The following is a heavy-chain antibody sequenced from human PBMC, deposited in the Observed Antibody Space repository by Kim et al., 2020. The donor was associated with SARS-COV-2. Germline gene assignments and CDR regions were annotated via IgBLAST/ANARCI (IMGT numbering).Heavy chain of an antibody. J-gene: IGHJ5*02. CDR1: GGSISSSSYY. CDR2: IYYSGST. D-gene: IGHD1-1*01. V-gene: IGHV4-39*01. Sequence: SETLSLTCTVSGGSISSSSYYWGWIRQPPGKGLEWIGSIYYSGSTYYNPSLKSRVTISVDTSKNQFSLKLSSVTAADTAVYYCARRNKRWNDVGGRRDWFDPWGQGTLVTVSS. CDR3: ARRNKRWNDVGGRRDWFDP.